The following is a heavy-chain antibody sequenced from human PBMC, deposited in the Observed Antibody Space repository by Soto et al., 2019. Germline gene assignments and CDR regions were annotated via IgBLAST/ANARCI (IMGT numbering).Heavy chain of an antibody. D-gene: IGHD1-26*01. CDR2: ISNSGYTI. J-gene: IGHJ5*02. CDR3: ARAVGATFAWFAP. Sequence: QVQLVESGGGLVKPGGSLRLSCAASGFTFSDYYMTWIRQAPGKGLEWLSYISNSGYTIYYADSVKGRFTISRDDAKNSLYLQMNRLRAEDTAVYYCARAVGATFAWFAPWGQGTLLTVSS. CDR1: GFTFSDYY. V-gene: IGHV3-11*01.